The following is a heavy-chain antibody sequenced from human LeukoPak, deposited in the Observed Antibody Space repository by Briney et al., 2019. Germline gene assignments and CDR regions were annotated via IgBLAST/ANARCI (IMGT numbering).Heavy chain of an antibody. CDR2: ISPSGDIT. Sequence: PGGSLRLSCAASGFIFSSHGMNWVRQAPGKGLEWVSGISPSGDITYYADSVKGRFTISRDNSKNTVYLQMDSLRFEDAAVYYCAQDLAYIRFDNWVQGTLVTVSS. D-gene: IGHD1-1*01. CDR1: GFIFSSHG. CDR3: AQDLAYIRFDN. V-gene: IGHV3-23*01. J-gene: IGHJ4*02.